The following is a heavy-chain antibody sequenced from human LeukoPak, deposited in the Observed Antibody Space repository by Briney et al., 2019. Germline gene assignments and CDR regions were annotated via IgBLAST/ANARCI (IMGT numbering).Heavy chain of an antibody. CDR1: GFTFSNYG. D-gene: IGHD3-3*01. V-gene: IGHV3-30*02. J-gene: IGHJ4*02. CDR3: ASATLEWTNYPMGGY. CDR2: ILYDGNDE. Sequence: PGGSLRLSCTASGFTFSNYGMHWVRQAPGKGLEWVAVILYDGNDEYYTDSVKGRFTISRDNSKNTLYLQMNSLRAEDTAVYYCASATLEWTNYPMGGYWGQGTLVTVSS.